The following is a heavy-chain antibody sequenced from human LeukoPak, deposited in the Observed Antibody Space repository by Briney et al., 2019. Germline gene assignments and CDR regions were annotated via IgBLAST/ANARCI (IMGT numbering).Heavy chain of an antibody. CDR3: AKGNRVAAAGYYYYGMGV. V-gene: IGHV3-23*01. CDR2: ISGSGGTT. Sequence: GGSLRLSCAASGFTFSIYDMNWVRQTPGKGPEWVAIISGSGGTTYYADSVEGRFTISRDNSKNTLYLQMNSLRAEDTAVYYCAKGNRVAAAGYYYYGMGVWGQGTTVTVSS. CDR1: GFTFSIYD. J-gene: IGHJ6*02. D-gene: IGHD6-13*01.